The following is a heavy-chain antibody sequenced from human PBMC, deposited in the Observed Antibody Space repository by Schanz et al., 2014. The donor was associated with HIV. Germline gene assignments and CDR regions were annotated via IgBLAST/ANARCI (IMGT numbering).Heavy chain of an antibody. D-gene: IGHD3-3*01. CDR1: GFTLSSFT. V-gene: IGHV3-66*01. CDR2: ISGGST. CDR3: ARDWRPNYDFWSGSIGVIGMDV. Sequence: EVQLVESGGGLVKPGGSLRLSCATSGFTLSSFTMNWVRQAPGKGLEWVSAISGGSTYYADSVKGRFTISRDNSKNTLYLQMNSLRAEDTAVYYCARDWRPNYDFWSGSIGVIGMDVWGQGTTVTVSS. J-gene: IGHJ6*02.